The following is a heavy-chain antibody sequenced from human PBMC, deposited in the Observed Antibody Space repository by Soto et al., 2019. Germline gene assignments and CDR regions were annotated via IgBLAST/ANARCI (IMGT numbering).Heavy chain of an antibody. V-gene: IGHV1-18*01. CDR2: ISAHNGNT. D-gene: IGHD1-1*01. J-gene: IGHJ4*02. CDR3: ARGRYGDY. CDR1: GYGFTTYG. Sequence: QVHLVQSGAEVKKPGASVKVSCKGSGYGFTTYGITWVRQAPGQGLEWMAWISAHNGNTNYAQKLQGRVTVTSDTSTSTDYMELRRLSSDDTAVYYCARGRYGDYWGQGALVTVSS.